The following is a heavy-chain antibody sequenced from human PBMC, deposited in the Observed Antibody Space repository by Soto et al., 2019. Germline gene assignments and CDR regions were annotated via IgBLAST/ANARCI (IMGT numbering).Heavy chain of an antibody. J-gene: IGHJ4*02. Sequence: HPGGSLRLSCAASGFTFSSYAMSWVRQAPGKGLEWVSAISGSGGSTYYADSVKGRFTISRDNSKNTLYLQMNSLRAEDTAVYYCAKLVLALYYFDYWGQGTLVTVSS. CDR3: AKLVLALYYFDY. V-gene: IGHV3-23*01. D-gene: IGHD2-2*01. CDR2: ISGSGGST. CDR1: GFTFSSYA.